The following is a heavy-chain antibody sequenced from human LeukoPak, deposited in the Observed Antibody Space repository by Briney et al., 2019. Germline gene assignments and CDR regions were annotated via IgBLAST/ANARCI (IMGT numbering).Heavy chain of an antibody. CDR3: AREYYYGSGSYFH. CDR2: MNPNSGNT. V-gene: IGHV1-8*01. CDR1: GYSFTGYD. J-gene: IGHJ4*02. Sequence: GASVKVSCKASGYSFTGYDLNWVRQASGQGLEWMGWMNPNSGNTGYAQKFQGRVTMTRNTSISTAYMELSSLRSEDTAVYYCAREYYYGSGSYFHWGQGTLATVSS. D-gene: IGHD3-10*01.